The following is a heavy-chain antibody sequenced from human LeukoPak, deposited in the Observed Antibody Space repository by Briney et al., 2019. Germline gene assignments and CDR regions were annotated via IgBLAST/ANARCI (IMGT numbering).Heavy chain of an antibody. J-gene: IGHJ3*02. CDR2: IYYSGST. CDR1: GGSISSYY. V-gene: IGHV4-59*08. Sequence: SETLSLTCTVSGGSISSYYWSWIRQPPGKGLEWIGYIYYSGSTNYNPSLKSRVTISVDTSKNQFSLKLSSVTAADTAVYYCAKFRPNYDILTDGAFDIWGQGTMVTVSS. D-gene: IGHD3-9*01. CDR3: AKFRPNYDILTDGAFDI.